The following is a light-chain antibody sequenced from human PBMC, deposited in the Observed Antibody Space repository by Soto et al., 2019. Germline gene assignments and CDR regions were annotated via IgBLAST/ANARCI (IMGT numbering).Light chain of an antibody. Sequence: EILLTQSRGTRSLSPGETASLSCRASRSLSDNHLAWYQQRPCQAPRLLIYGSCSRAAGIPDRFRGSGTGTDFPITISRLEPEDLGVYYRHQYSDANHTFGLGTKVDIK. CDR1: RSLSDNH. CDR2: GSC. J-gene: IGKJ2*01. V-gene: IGKV3-20*01. CDR3: HQYSDANHT.